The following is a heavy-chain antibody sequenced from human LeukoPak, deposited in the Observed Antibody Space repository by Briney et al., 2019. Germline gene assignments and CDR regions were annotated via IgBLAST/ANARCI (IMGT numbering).Heavy chain of an antibody. J-gene: IGHJ3*02. CDR2: IYYSGST. CDR3: ARGATYYDFWSGYNNDAFDI. V-gene: IGHV4-59*01. D-gene: IGHD3-3*01. CDR1: GGSISSYY. Sequence: SETLSLTCTVSGGSISSYYWSWIRQPPGKGLEWIGYIYYSGSTNYNPSLKSRVTISVDTSKNQFSLKLSSVTAADTAVYYCARGATYYDFWSGYNNDAFDIWGQGIMVTVSS.